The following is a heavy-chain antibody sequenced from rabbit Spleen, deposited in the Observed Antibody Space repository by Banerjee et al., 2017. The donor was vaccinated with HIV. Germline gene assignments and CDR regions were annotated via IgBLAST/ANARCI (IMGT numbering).Heavy chain of an antibody. CDR3: ARDGAGGSYFAL. J-gene: IGHJ4*01. CDR2: IYTGSSGST. D-gene: IGHD8-1*01. Sequence: QSLEESGGDLVKPGASLTLTCTASGFSFSSSYWICWVRQAPGKGLEWIACIYTGSSGSTYYASWAKGRFTITRSTSLNTVTLQLNSLTAADTATYFCARDGAGGSYFALWGPGTLVTVS. V-gene: IGHV1S40*01. CDR1: GFSFSSSYW.